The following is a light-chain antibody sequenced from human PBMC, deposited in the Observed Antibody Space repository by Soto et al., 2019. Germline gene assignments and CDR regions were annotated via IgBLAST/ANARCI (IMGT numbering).Light chain of an antibody. Sequence: QPSRAEPASGPASPGQTITIYCTGSSCDIGTYAYVHWYQQHPDKAPKLMIYEVSNRPSGVSNRFSGSKSGNTASLTISGLLAEDEADYYCSSYTCSSSNLFGGWAK. CDR2: EVS. CDR1: SCDIGTYAY. CDR3: SSYTCSSSNL. V-gene: IGLV2-14*01. J-gene: IGLJ3*02.